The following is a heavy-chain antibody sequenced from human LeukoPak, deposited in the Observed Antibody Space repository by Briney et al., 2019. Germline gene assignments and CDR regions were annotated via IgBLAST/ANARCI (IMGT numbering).Heavy chain of an antibody. J-gene: IGHJ6*04. V-gene: IGHV3-66*02. CDR1: GFTFSDYY. Sequence: GGSLRLSCAASGFTFSDYYMSWVRQAPGKGLEWVSDIYGDHNGGSTHYADSVKGRFIISRDNSKNTLYLQMTSLRADDSAVYYCAREGGSGYCSTVSCALDVWGKGTTVTVSS. CDR3: AREGGSGYCSTVSCALDV. D-gene: IGHD2-2*01. CDR2: IYGDHNGGST.